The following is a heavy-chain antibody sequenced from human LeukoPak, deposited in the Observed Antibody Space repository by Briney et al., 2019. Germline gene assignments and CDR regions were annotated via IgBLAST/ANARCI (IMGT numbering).Heavy chain of an antibody. Sequence: ASVKVSCKVSGYTLTELSMHWVRQAPGKGLEWMGGFDPEDGETIYAQKFQGRVTMTEDTSTDTAYMELSSLRSEDTAAYYCATALAYSGSYYALNYWGQGTLVTVSS. V-gene: IGHV1-24*01. J-gene: IGHJ4*02. CDR3: ATALAYSGSYYALNY. CDR2: FDPEDGET. D-gene: IGHD1-26*01. CDR1: GYTLTELS.